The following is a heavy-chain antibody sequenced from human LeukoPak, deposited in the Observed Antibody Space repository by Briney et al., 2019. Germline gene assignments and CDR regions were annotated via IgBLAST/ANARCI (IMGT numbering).Heavy chain of an antibody. Sequence: GGSLRLSCAASGFTFGSYAIYWVRQAPGQGLEWVSGISGSGGITYFADSVKGRFTISRDNSRNTVYLQINSLRAEDTALYYCAKTRAGNSSGRDPGWPMDYWGQGTLVTVSS. V-gene: IGHV3-23*01. CDR3: AKTRAGNSSGRDPGWPMDY. D-gene: IGHD3-22*01. J-gene: IGHJ4*02. CDR1: GFTFGSYA. CDR2: ISGSGGIT.